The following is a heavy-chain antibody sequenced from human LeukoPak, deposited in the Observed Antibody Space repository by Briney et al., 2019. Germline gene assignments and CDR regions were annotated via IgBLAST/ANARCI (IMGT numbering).Heavy chain of an antibody. Sequence: GASVKVSCKASGGTFSSYAISWVRQAPGQGLEWMGRIIPILGIANYAQKFQGRVTITADKSTSTAYMELSSLRSEDTAVYYCAIDDPPYDSSGPTPRGFDYWGQGTPVTVSS. CDR2: IIPILGIA. V-gene: IGHV1-69*04. J-gene: IGHJ4*02. D-gene: IGHD3-22*01. CDR3: AIDDPPYDSSGPTPRGFDY. CDR1: GGTFSSYA.